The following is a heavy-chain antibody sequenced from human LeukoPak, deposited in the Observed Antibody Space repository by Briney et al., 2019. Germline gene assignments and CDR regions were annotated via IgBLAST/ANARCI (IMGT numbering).Heavy chain of an antibody. J-gene: IGHJ3*02. Sequence: ASVNVSCKASGYTFTSFDINWVRQATGQGPEWMGWMNPSSGDTGYAQKFQGRVTFTRDTSTNTAYMELRSLRSDDTAVYYCARVTMRRDAFDIWGQGTMVTVSS. CDR3: ARVTMRRDAFDI. CDR1: GYTFTSFD. V-gene: IGHV1-8*03. D-gene: IGHD3-22*01. CDR2: MNPSSGDT.